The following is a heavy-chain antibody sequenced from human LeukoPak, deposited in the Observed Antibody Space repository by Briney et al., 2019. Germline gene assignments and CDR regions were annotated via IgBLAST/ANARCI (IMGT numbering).Heavy chain of an antibody. CDR1: GGSISSSSYY. V-gene: IGHV4-39*07. Sequence: PSETLSLTCTVSGGSISSSSYYWGWIRQPPGKGLEWIGSIYYSGSTYYNPSLKSRVTISVDTSKNQFSLKLSSVTAADTAVYYCARDRRGWELQGGFDYWGQGTLVTVSS. D-gene: IGHD1-26*01. J-gene: IGHJ4*02. CDR3: ARDRRGWELQGGFDY. CDR2: IYYSGST.